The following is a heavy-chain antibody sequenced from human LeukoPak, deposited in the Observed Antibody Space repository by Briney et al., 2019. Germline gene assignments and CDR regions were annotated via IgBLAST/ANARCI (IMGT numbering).Heavy chain of an antibody. D-gene: IGHD1-1*01. CDR3: ARQEVERGINYYYYGMDV. Sequence: PSETLSLTCTVSGGSISSSSYYWGWIRQPPGKGLEWIGSIYYSGSTYYNPSLKSRVTISVDTSKNQFSLKLSSVTAADTAVYYCARQEVERGINYYYYGMDVWGRGTTVTVSS. J-gene: IGHJ6*02. V-gene: IGHV4-39*01. CDR1: GGSISSSSYY. CDR2: IYYSGST.